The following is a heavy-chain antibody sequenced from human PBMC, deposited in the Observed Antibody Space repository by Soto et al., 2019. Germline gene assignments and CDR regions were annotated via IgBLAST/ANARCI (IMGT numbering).Heavy chain of an antibody. J-gene: IGHJ4*02. CDR1: GGSISGHY. Sequence: SETLSLTCTVSGGSISGHYWIWIRQPPGEGMEWIGYIFYSGSTTYNNNPSLKSRVTISVDTSKNQFSLRLRSVTAADTAVYYCARVGSSGWSPEYWGQGTLGTVSS. D-gene: IGHD6-19*01. V-gene: IGHV4-59*11. CDR3: ARVGSSGWSPEY. CDR2: IFYSGSTTY.